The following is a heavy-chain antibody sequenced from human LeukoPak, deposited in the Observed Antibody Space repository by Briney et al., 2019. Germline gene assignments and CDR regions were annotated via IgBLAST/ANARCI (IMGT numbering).Heavy chain of an antibody. V-gene: IGHV3-23*01. CDR3: ANSGSYEAYFDY. J-gene: IGHJ4*02. Sequence: PGGSLRLSCAASGFTFSSYAMSWVRQAPGKGLEWVAAISGSGGSTYYEDSVKGRFTISRDNSKNTLYLQMNSLRAEDTAVYYCANSGSYEAYFDYWGQGTLVTVSS. CDR2: ISGSGGST. D-gene: IGHD1-26*01. CDR1: GFTFSSYA.